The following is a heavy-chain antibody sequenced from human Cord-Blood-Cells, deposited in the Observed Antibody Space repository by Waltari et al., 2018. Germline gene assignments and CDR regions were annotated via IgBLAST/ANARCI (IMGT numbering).Heavy chain of an antibody. J-gene: IGHJ4*02. CDR3: ARDFYSSPSNFDY. CDR2: ISSSSSYI. D-gene: IGHD6-13*01. CDR1: GFTFSSYS. V-gene: IGHV3-21*01. Sequence: EVQLVESGGGLVKPGGSLRLSCAASGFTFSSYSMNWVRQAPGKGVEWVSSISSSSSYIYYADSVKGRFTSSRDNAKNSLYLQMNSLRAEDTAVYYCARDFYSSPSNFDYWGQGTLVTVSS.